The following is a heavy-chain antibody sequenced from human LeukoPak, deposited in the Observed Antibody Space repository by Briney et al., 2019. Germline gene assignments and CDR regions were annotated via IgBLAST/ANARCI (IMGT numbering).Heavy chain of an antibody. V-gene: IGHV1-69*04. D-gene: IGHD6-13*01. CDR1: GGTFSSYA. Sequence: ASVKVSCKASGGTFSSYAISWVRQAPGQGLEWMGRIIPILGIANCAQKFQGRVTITADKSTSTAYMELSSLRSEDTAVYYCARGTRYSSSWYGGGLDYWGQGTLVTVSS. CDR2: IIPILGIA. CDR3: ARGTRYSSSWYGGGLDY. J-gene: IGHJ4*02.